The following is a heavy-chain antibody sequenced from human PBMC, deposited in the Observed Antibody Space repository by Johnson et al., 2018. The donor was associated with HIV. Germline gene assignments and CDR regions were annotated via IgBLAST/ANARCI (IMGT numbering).Heavy chain of an antibody. CDR2: ISYDGSNK. CDR3: ARESKAEFWLDHAFDI. Sequence: VQLVESGGGVVQPGRSLRLSCAASGFTFSSYAMHWVRQAPGKGLEWVAVISYDGSNKYYADSVKGRFTISSDNSKNTLYLQMNSLRAEDTAVYYLARESKAEFWLDHAFDIWGQGTMVTVSS. V-gene: IGHV3-30-3*01. CDR1: GFTFSSYA. D-gene: IGHD3-9*01. J-gene: IGHJ3*02.